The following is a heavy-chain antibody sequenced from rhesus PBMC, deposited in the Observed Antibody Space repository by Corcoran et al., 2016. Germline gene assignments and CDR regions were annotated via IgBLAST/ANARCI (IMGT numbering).Heavy chain of an antibody. D-gene: IGHD4-23*01. J-gene: IGHJ4*01. CDR2: ISGSGNT. Sequence: QVQLRESGPGLVKPSAPLSLTCAVSGGSISRNYWSWIRQAPVQGLEWIGYISGSGNTYYSPSLKSRGTLSVDTSKNHYSLKLGSVTAADTAVYYCARINTVTAHFDYWGQGVLVTVSS. CDR1: GGSISRNY. CDR3: ARINTVTAHFDY. V-gene: IGHV4S11*01.